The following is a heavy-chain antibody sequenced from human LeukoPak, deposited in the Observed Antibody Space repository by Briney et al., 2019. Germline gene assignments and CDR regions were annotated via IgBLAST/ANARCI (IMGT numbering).Heavy chain of an antibody. D-gene: IGHD5-24*01. CDR2: ISYDGSNK. CDR1: GFTFSGYG. Sequence: PGGSLRLSCAASGFTFSGYGMHWVRQAPGKGLEWVAVISYDGSNKYYADSVKGRFTISRDNSKNTLYLQMNSLRAEDTAVYYCAKDGGDGYKNYYYYGMDVWGQGTTVTVSS. V-gene: IGHV3-30*18. J-gene: IGHJ6*02. CDR3: AKDGGDGYKNYYYYGMDV.